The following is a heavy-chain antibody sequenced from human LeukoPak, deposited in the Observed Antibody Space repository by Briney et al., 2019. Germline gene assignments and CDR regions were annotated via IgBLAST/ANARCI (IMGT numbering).Heavy chain of an antibody. V-gene: IGHV3-23*01. CDR3: AKGDYGGDFRYFDY. D-gene: IGHD4-23*01. CDR2: ISGSDGST. CDR1: GFTFSSYA. J-gene: IGHJ4*02. Sequence: RGSLRLSCAASGFTFSSYALDWVRQAPGKGLEWVSGISGSDGSTYYADSVKGRFTISRDNSRNTLYLQMNSLRAEDTAVYYCAKGDYGGDFRYFDYWGQGTLVTVSS.